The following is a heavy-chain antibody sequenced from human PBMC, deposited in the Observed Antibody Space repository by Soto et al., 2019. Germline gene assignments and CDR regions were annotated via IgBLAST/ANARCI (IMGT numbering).Heavy chain of an antibody. CDR3: ARLASTVPGTITLSLSVYFGD. Sequence: GQSLKISCKTSAYSFTSNWIGWVRQMPGKGLEWMGIIYPGNSDTSYSPSFQGQVSISADNANSTAYLEWISMKGSATAMYYCARLASTVPGTITLSLSVYFGDGVQGTLVRVS. V-gene: IGHV5-51*01. CDR2: IYPGNSDT. CDR1: AYSFTSNW. D-gene: IGHD1-7*01. J-gene: IGHJ4*02.